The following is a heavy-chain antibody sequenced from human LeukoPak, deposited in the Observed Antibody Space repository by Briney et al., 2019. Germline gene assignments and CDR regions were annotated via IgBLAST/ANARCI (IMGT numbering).Heavy chain of an antibody. D-gene: IGHD5-18*01. CDR2: INPNSGGT. CDR3: ARDYTAMVTAVSSSYYYYYMDV. Sequence: ASVKVSCKASGYTFTGYYMHWVRQAPGQGLEWMGWINPNSGGTNYAQKFQGRVTMTRDTSISTAYMELSRLRSDDTAVYYCARDYTAMVTAVSSSYYYYYMDVWGKGTTVTISS. CDR1: GYTFTGYY. J-gene: IGHJ6*03. V-gene: IGHV1-2*02.